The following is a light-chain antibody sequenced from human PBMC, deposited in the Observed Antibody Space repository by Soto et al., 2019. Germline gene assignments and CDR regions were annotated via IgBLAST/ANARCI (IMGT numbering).Light chain of an antibody. V-gene: IGLV1-44*01. CDR1: SSKIGSNT. CDR3: AAWDDSLNGAV. J-gene: IGLJ7*01. Sequence: QSVLTQPPSASGTPGPRVTISCSGSSSKIGSNTVNWYQQLPGTAPKLLIYSNNQRPSGVPDRFSGSKSGTSASLAISGLQSEDEADYYCAAWDDSLNGAVFGGGTQLTVL. CDR2: SNN.